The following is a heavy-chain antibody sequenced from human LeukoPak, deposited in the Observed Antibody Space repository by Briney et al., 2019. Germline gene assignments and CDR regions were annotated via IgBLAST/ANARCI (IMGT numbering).Heavy chain of an antibody. Sequence: GGSLRLSCAASGFTLSNYPMHWVRQAPGKGLESVSAVSSNGASTYYENSVKDRFIVSRDNSKNTLYLQLGSLRAEDTAVYHCARETSRGFDIWGQGTMVTVSS. J-gene: IGHJ3*02. CDR3: ARETSRGFDI. V-gene: IGHV3-64*01. CDR1: GFTLSNYP. CDR2: VSSNGAST.